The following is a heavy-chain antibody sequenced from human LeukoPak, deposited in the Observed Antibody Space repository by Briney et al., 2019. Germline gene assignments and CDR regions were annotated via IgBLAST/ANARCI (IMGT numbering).Heavy chain of an antibody. V-gene: IGHV3-23*01. D-gene: IGHD6-19*01. CDR2: ITGTGGST. CDR3: AKDHGTAVAGFYY. J-gene: IGHJ4*02. CDR1: GFSLSTYG. Sequence: GGSLRLSCAASGFSLSTYGVSWVRQPPGKGLEWVSGITGTGGSTYYADSVEGRFTVSRDTSKNTLYLQMNSLRAEDTAIYYCAKDHGTAVAGFYYWGQGTLATVSS.